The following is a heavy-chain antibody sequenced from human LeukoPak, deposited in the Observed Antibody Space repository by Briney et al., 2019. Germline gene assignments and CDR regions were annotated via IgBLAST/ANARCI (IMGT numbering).Heavy chain of an antibody. J-gene: IGHJ4*02. Sequence: GGSLRLSCAASGFSFSTYTIIWVRQAPGKGLEWVSSISSSSNYIYYADSLRGRFTISRDNAKNTLYLQMNSLRAEDTAVYYCAADFDYWGQGTLVTVSS. CDR2: ISSSSNYI. CDR3: AADFDY. V-gene: IGHV3-21*01. CDR1: GFSFSTYT.